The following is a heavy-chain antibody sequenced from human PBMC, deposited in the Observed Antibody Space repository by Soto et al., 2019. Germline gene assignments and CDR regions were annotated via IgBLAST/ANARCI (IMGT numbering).Heavy chain of an antibody. CDR1: GFTFTTYA. D-gene: IGHD2-15*01. CDR3: ATRHLPYCSGGTCNPFDF. CDR2: ISVRGDST. J-gene: IGHJ4*02. Sequence: GGSLRLSCGASGFTFTTYAMSWVRQAPGKGLEWVSTISVRGDSTYYADSVKGRFAVSRDNSKNTIYLQMNSLRAEDTAIYYCATRHLPYCSGGTCNPFDFWGQGTLVTVSS. V-gene: IGHV3-23*01.